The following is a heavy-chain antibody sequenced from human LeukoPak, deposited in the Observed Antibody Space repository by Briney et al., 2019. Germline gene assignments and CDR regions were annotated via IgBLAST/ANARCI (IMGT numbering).Heavy chain of an antibody. CDR3: AGTGYDFWSGYPPSYYGMDV. D-gene: IGHD3-3*01. J-gene: IGHJ6*02. CDR2: INSDGSDI. Sequence: GGSLRLSCAASGFTFSNYWMHWVRQAPGKGLVWVSRINSDGSDISYADSVKGRFTISRDNSKNTLYLQMNSLRAEDTAVYYCAGTGYDFWSGYPPSYYGMDVWGQGTTVTVSS. V-gene: IGHV3-74*01. CDR1: GFTFSNYW.